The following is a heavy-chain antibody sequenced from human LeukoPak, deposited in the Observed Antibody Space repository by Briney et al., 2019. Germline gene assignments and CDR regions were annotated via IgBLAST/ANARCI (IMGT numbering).Heavy chain of an antibody. V-gene: IGHV4-31*03. CDR2: IYYSGST. CDR3: ARWEYDYGFDY. CDR1: GGSISSGGYY. J-gene: IGHJ4*02. Sequence: SETLSLTCTVSGGSISSGGYYWSWIRQHPGKGLEWIGYIYYSGSTYYNPSLKSRVTISVDTSKNQFSLKLSSVTAADTAVYYCARWEYDYGFDYWGQGTLVTVSS. D-gene: IGHD4-17*01.